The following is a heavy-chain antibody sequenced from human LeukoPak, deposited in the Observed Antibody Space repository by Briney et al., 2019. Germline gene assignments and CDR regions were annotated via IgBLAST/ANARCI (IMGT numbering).Heavy chain of an antibody. J-gene: IGHJ4*02. CDR3: AKDPLIRPGYSSTWYDY. CDR2: VDYSGGDT. V-gene: IGHV3-23*01. Sequence: TGGSLRLSCTVSGFTLSSYEMSWIRQAPGKGLEWVSSVDYSGGDTHYADSVKGRFTISRDNSKNTLYLHMNSLRAEDTAVYYCAKDPLIRPGYSSTWYDYWGQGTLVTVSS. D-gene: IGHD6-13*01. CDR1: GFTLSSYE.